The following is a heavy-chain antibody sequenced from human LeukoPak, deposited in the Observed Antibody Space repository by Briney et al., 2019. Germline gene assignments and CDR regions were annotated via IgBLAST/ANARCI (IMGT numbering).Heavy chain of an antibody. CDR3: ARGGQWFGELINWFDP. V-gene: IGHV4-38-2*02. D-gene: IGHD3-10*01. J-gene: IGHJ5*02. Sequence: KPSETLSLTCTVSGYSISSAYYWGWIRQPPGKGLEWIGSIYHSGSTYYNPSLKSRVTISVNTSKNQFSLKLSSVTAADTAVYYCARGGQWFGELINWFDPWGQGTLVTVSS. CDR1: GYSISSAYY. CDR2: IYHSGST.